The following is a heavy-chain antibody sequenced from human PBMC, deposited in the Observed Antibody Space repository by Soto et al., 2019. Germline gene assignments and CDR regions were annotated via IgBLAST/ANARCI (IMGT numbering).Heavy chain of an antibody. V-gene: IGHV4-34*01. Sequence: PSETVSLTCAFYGGSFSGYYWSCIRHAPGKWLEWIGEINHSGSTNYNPSLKSRVTISVDTSKNQFSLKLSSVTAADTAVYYCARGRQRYCSGGRCSSNWFDPWGQGTLVIVS. CDR2: INHSGST. D-gene: IGHD2-15*01. J-gene: IGHJ5*02. CDR3: ARGRQRYCSGGRCSSNWFDP. CDR1: GGSFSGYY.